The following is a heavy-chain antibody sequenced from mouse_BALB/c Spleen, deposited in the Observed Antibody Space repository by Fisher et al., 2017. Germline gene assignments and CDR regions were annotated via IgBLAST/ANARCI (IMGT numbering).Heavy chain of an antibody. Sequence: KFKGKAILTVDKSSSTAYMELRSLTSEDSAVYYCARGVRHWYFDVWGAGTTVTVSS. J-gene: IGHJ1*01. V-gene: IGHV1-26*01. CDR3: ARGVRHWYFDV. D-gene: IGHD1-2*01.